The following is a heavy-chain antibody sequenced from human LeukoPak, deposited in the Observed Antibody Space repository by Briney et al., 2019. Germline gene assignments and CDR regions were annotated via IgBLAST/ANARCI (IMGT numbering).Heavy chain of an antibody. D-gene: IGHD6-6*01. J-gene: IGHJ4*02. CDR1: GFTFSSYA. V-gene: IGHV3-23*01. Sequence: GGSLRLSCAASGFTFSSYAMSWVRQAPGKGLEWVSAISGSGGSTYYADSVKGRFTISRDNSKNTLYLQMNSLRAEDTAVYYCAKVLYSSSSRTLAKLRLDFDYWGQGTLVTVSS. CDR3: AKVLYSSSSRTLAKLRLDFDY. CDR2: ISGSGGST.